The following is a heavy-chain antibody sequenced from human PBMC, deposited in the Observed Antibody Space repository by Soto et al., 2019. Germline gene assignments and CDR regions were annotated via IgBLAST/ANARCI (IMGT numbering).Heavy chain of an antibody. D-gene: IGHD3-9*01. CDR1: GFIFGNYW. CDR2: IKSGKVGI. V-gene: IGHV3-74*01. CDR3: ARGGADILTGPLDY. J-gene: IGHJ4*02. Sequence: EVQLVESGGGLVQPGGSLRLSCVASGFIFGNYWMHWVRQAPGKGLVWVSRIKSGKVGISYADSVKGRFTISRDNAKNTLYLQMNSLRVEDTAVYYCARGGADILTGPLDYWGQGTLVTVSS.